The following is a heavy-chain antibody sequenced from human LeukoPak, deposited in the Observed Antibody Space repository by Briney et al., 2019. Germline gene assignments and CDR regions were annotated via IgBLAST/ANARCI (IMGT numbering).Heavy chain of an antibody. CDR2: ISSSSSYI. V-gene: IGHV3-21*01. D-gene: IGHD3-22*01. CDR3: ARDLGYYYDSSGYYPTGS. J-gene: IGHJ4*02. CDR1: GFTFSSYS. Sequence: GGSLRLSCAASGFTFSSYSMNWVRQAPGKGLEWVSSISSSSSYIYYAGSVKGRFTISRDNAKNSMYLQMNSLTAAETAVYYCARDLGYYYDSSGYYPTGSWGQGTLVTVSS.